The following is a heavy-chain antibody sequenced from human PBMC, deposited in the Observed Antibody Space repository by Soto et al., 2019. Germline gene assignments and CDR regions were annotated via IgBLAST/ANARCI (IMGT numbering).Heavy chain of an antibody. CDR1: GFTFSTYC. D-gene: IGHD4-4*01. V-gene: IGHV3-7*01. CDR3: VTRLQSILYYGMDV. J-gene: IGHJ6*02. Sequence: GGSLRLSCAASGFTFSTYCMSWVRQAPGKGLEWVANIKQDGSDKYYVDSVKGRFTISRDNAENSLYLHMNSLRDEDTAVYYCVTRLQSILYYGMDVWGQGTTVTVSS. CDR2: IKQDGSDK.